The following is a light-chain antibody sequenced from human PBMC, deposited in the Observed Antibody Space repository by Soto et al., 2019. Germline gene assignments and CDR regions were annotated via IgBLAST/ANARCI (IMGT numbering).Light chain of an antibody. CDR2: EVS. V-gene: IGLV2-14*01. CDR3: TSFTTTNIWV. J-gene: IGLJ3*02. CDR1: SSDVGVYNY. Sequence: QSVLTQPPSASGSPGQSVTISCTGTSSDVGVYNYVSWYQQHPGKAPKLVICEVSNRPSGVSSRFSGSKSGNTASLTISGLRAEDEADYYCTSFTTTNIWVFGGGTKLTVL.